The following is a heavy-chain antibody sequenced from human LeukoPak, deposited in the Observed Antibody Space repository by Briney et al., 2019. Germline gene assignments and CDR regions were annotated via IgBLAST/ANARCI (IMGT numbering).Heavy chain of an antibody. CDR2: IYHSGST. CDR1: GGSILSGNW. CDR3: ARMGVAAGSNWLDP. J-gene: IGHJ5*02. D-gene: IGHD6-13*01. V-gene: IGHV4-4*02. Sequence: SETLSLTCTVSGGSILSGNWWNWVRQPPGKGLEWIGEIYHSGSTNYNPSLKSRVTISVDKSKSQFSLRLIYVTAADTAAYYCARMGVAAGSNWLDPWGQGTLVTVSS.